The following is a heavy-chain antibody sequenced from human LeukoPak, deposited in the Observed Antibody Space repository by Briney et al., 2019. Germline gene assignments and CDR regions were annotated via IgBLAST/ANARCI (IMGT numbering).Heavy chain of an antibody. Sequence: GGSLRLSCAASGFTFSSYGMNWVRQAPGKGLEWVSSISSSSSYIYYADSVKGRFTISRDNAKNSLYLQMNSLRAEDTAVYYCARVGIVANYGMDVWGQGTTVTVSS. CDR3: ARVGIVANYGMDV. D-gene: IGHD3-22*01. CDR1: GFTFSSYG. CDR2: ISSSSSYI. J-gene: IGHJ6*02. V-gene: IGHV3-21*01.